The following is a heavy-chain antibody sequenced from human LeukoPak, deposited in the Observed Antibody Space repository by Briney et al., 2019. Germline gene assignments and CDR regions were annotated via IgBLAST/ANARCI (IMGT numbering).Heavy chain of an antibody. CDR2: VNPDSGDT. V-gene: IGHV1-2*02. J-gene: IGHJ4*02. CDR1: GYTFSGYY. CDR3: ARGRVSLYDYGDYGIAF. Sequence: GASVKVSCKASGYTFSGYYMHWVRQAPGQGLEWMGWVNPDSGDTNYAQKFQGRVTMTRDTSISTGYMELSRLRPDDTAVYYCARGRVSLYDYGDYGIAFWGQGTLVTVPS. D-gene: IGHD4-17*01.